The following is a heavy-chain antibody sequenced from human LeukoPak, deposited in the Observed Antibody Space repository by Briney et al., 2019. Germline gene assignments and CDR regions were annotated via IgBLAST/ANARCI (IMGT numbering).Heavy chain of an antibody. CDR1: GFTVSSNY. V-gene: IGHV3-53*01. Sequence: GGSLRLSCAASGFTVSSNYMSWVRQAPGKGLEWVSVIYSGGSAYYADSVKGRFTISRDNAKNTLYLQMNSLRAEDTAVYYCARDIMYRKGPLDYWGQGTLVTVSS. J-gene: IGHJ4*02. D-gene: IGHD3-16*01. CDR2: IYSGGSA. CDR3: ARDIMYRKGPLDY.